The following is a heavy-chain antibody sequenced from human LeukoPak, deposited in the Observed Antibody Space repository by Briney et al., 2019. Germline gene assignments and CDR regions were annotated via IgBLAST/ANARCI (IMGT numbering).Heavy chain of an antibody. CDR3: ARGTAYDSSGYPTGESDY. D-gene: IGHD3-22*01. Sequence: SVKVSCKASGGTFISYAISWVRQAPGQGLEWMGGIIPIFGTANYAQKFQGRVTITADESTSTAYMELSSLRSEDTAVYYCARGTAYDSSGYPTGESDYWGQGTLVTVSS. CDR1: GGTFISYA. J-gene: IGHJ4*02. V-gene: IGHV1-69*13. CDR2: IIPIFGTA.